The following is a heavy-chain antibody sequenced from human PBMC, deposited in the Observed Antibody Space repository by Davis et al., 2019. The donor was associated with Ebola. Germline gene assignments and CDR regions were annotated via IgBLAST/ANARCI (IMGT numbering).Heavy chain of an antibody. J-gene: IGHJ5*02. CDR2: IYYSGGT. CDR1: GGSLRNYY. Sequence: SETLSLTCTVSGGSLRNYYWSWIRQSPGKGLEWIGYIYYSGGTDYNPSLKSRVTISVDTSRNQFSLKMRSVTAADTAVYYCARNSITKFNWLGPWGQGALVTDSS. CDR3: ARNSITKFNWLGP. V-gene: IGHV4-59*01. D-gene: IGHD1-14*01.